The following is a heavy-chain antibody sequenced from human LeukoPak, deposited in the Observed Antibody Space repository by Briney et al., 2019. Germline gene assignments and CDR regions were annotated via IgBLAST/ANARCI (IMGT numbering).Heavy chain of an antibody. V-gene: IGHV4-39*02. CDR1: YGSVSSSAYY. CDR3: AREVGGQARPVDY. CDR2: IYYTGRT. D-gene: IGHD1-26*01. J-gene: IGHJ4*02. Sequence: SEALSLTCTVSYGSVSSSAYYWGWIRQPPGNNLEWIGSIYYTGRTSHNPSLKSRVTISVDTSKNQFSLKLSAVSAADTAVYYCAREVGGQARPVDYWGQGLLVTVSS.